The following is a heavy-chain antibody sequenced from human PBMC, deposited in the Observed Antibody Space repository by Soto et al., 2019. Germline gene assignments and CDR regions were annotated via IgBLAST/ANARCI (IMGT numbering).Heavy chain of an antibody. Sequence: QLQLQESGSGLVKPSQTLSLTCAVSGGSISSGGYSWSWIRQPPGKGLEWIGYIYHSGSTYYNPSLKSRVTISVDRSKNQFSLKLSSVTAADTAVYYCARDSDSSGGTDHYWYFDLWGRGTLVTVSS. CDR2: IYHSGST. D-gene: IGHD3-22*01. CDR1: GGSISSGGYS. CDR3: ARDSDSSGGTDHYWYFDL. V-gene: IGHV4-30-2*01. J-gene: IGHJ2*01.